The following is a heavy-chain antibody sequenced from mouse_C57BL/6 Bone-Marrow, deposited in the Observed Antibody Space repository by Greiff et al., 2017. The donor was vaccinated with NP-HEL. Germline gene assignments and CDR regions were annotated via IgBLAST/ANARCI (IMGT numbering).Heavy chain of an antibody. V-gene: IGHV1-76*01. CDR3: ARWGYGSSRWYFDV. Sequence: VQLQQSGAELVRPGASVKLSCKASGYTFTDYYINWVKQRPGQGLEWIARIYPGSGNTYYNEKFKGKATLTAEKSSSTAYMQLSSLTSEDSAVYFCARWGYGSSRWYFDVWGTGTTVTVSS. CDR2: IYPGSGNT. CDR1: GYTFTDYY. J-gene: IGHJ1*03. D-gene: IGHD1-1*01.